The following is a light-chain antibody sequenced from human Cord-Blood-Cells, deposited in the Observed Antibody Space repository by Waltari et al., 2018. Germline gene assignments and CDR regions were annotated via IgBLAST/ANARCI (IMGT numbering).Light chain of an antibody. V-gene: IGKV3-20*01. Sequence: EIVLTQSPGTLSLSPGERATLPCRASQSFSNSYLAWYQQKPGQAPRLLIYGASSRATGIPDRFSGSGSGTDFTLTISRLEPEDFAVYYCQQYGSSPYSFGQGTKLEIK. CDR2: GAS. CDR1: QSFSNSY. CDR3: QQYGSSPYS. J-gene: IGKJ2*03.